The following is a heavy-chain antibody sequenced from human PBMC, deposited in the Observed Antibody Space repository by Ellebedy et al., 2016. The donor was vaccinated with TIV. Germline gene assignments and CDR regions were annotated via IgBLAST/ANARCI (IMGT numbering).Heavy chain of an antibody. CDR3: ARDSVAVAGTPYY. J-gene: IGHJ4*02. CDR2: IVVGSGNT. V-gene: IGHV1-58*02. Sequence: ASVKVSCKASGFTFTSSAMQWVRQARGQRLEWIGWIVVGSGNTNYAQKFQERVTITRDMSTSTAYMELSSLRSEDTAVYYCARDSVAVAGTPYYWGQGTLVTVSS. D-gene: IGHD6-19*01. CDR1: GFTFTSSA.